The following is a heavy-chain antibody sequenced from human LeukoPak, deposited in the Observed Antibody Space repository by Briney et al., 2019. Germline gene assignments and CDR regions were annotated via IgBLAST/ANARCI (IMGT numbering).Heavy chain of an antibody. V-gene: IGHV4-34*01. J-gene: IGHJ3*01. CDR2: INHSGST. Sequence: SETLSLTCAVYGGSFSGYYWIWIRQPPGKGLEWIGEINHSGSTNYNPSLKSRVTISVDTSKNQFSLKLSSVTAADTAVYYCARGGTYYDFWSGPTLSLWGQGTMVTVSS. D-gene: IGHD3-3*01. CDR1: GGSFSGYY. CDR3: ARGGTYYDFWSGPTLSL.